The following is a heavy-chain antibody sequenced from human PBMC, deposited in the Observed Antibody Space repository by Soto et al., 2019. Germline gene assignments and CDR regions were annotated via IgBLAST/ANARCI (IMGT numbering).Heavy chain of an antibody. D-gene: IGHD4-17*01. Sequence: ESGGGVVQPGTSLRPSCAASGFTFSSNGMHWVRQAPGKGLEWVAVISYDGSNKDYADSVKGRFTISRDNSKNTLYLQMNSLGAEDTAVYYCAKDLTVTTGTYYYYYYGMDVSGQGTTVTVSS. CDR3: AKDLTVTTGTYYYYYYGMDV. CDR1: GFTFSSNG. J-gene: IGHJ6*02. CDR2: ISYDGSNK. V-gene: IGHV3-30*18.